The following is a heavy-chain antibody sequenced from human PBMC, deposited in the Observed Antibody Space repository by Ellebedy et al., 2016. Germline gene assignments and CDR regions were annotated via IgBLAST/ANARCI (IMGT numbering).Heavy chain of an antibody. J-gene: IGHJ3*02. CDR1: GYTFTSYD. V-gene: IGHV1-8*01. CDR3: ARGGLAYYYDSSGFGLLAGTAATDAFDI. Sequence: ASVKVSCXASGYTFTSYDINWVRQATGQGLEWMGWMNPNSGNTGYAQKFQGRVTMTRNTSISTAYMELSSLRSEDTAVYYCARGGLAYYYDSSGFGLLAGTAATDAFDIWGQGTMVTVSS. D-gene: IGHD3-22*01. CDR2: MNPNSGNT.